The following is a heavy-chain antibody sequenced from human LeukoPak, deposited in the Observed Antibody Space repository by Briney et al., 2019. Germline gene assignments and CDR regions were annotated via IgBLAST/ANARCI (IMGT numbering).Heavy chain of an antibody. D-gene: IGHD3-9*01. CDR3: ARPRLAMPGHDAFDI. CDR1: GYTFTGYY. CDR2: INPNSGGT. Sequence: ASVKVSCKASGYTFTGYYMHWVRQAPGQGLEWMGWINPNSGGTNYAQKFQDRVTMTRDTSISTAYMELSSLRSEDTAVYYCARPRLAMPGHDAFDIWGQGTMVTVSS. J-gene: IGHJ3*02. V-gene: IGHV1-2*02.